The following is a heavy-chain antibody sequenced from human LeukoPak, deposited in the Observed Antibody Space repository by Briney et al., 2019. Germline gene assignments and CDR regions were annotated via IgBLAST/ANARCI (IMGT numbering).Heavy chain of an antibody. Sequence: ASVKVSCKASGGTFSSYAISWVRQAPGQGLEWMGGIIPIFGTANYAQKFQGRVTITADESTSIAYMELSSLRSEDTAVYYCATDSRTLAAGTWYYYYGMDVWGQGTTVTVSS. J-gene: IGHJ6*02. CDR1: GGTFSSYA. CDR3: ATDSRTLAAGTWYYYYGMDV. D-gene: IGHD6-13*01. V-gene: IGHV1-69*13. CDR2: IIPIFGTA.